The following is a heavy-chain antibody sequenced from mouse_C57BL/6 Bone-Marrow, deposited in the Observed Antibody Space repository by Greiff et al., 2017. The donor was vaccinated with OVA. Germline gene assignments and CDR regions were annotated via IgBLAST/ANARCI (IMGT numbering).Heavy chain of an antibody. V-gene: IGHV1-50*01. CDR2: IDPADGDT. CDR1: GYTFTSYW. CDR3: VGVFAY. J-gene: IGHJ3*01. Sequence: QVQLKQSGAELVKPGASVKLSCKASGYTFTSYWMQWVKQRPGQGLEWIGEIDPADGDTNYNRKFKGKATLTVDTSSSTAYMQLSSLTSEYAAVYYCVGVFAYWGQGTLVTVSA.